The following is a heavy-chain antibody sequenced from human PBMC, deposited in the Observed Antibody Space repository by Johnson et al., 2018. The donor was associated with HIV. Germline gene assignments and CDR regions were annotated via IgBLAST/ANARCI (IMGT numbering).Heavy chain of an antibody. CDR2: IYSGGST. J-gene: IGHJ3*01. CDR1: GFTVSSNY. V-gene: IGHV3-66*01. Sequence: VQLVESGGGLVQPGGSLRLSCAASGFTVSSNYMSWVRQAPGKGLEWVSIIYSGGSTYYADSVQGRFTISSDNSKNSLYLQMNGLRAEDSAVYYCATGSLVVVVAGGLLRLHDAFDVWGRGTKVTVSS. CDR3: ATGSLVVVVAGGLLRLHDAFDV. D-gene: IGHD6-19*01.